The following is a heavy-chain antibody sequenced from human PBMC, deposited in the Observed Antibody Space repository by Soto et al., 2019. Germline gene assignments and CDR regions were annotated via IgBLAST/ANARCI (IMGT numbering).Heavy chain of an antibody. D-gene: IGHD2-15*01. Sequence: QVSLVESGGGVVKPGRSLRLSCAASGFTFSNYGMHWVRQAPGKGLEWVAVISFDGSKKYHGDSVQGRFTVSRDNSKNTLYLQVNSLRSEDTAVYYCVKSKDLGGIDFKVDHWGQGTLVTVFS. V-gene: IGHV3-30*18. J-gene: IGHJ4*02. CDR3: VKSKDLGGIDFKVDH. CDR1: GFTFSNYG. CDR2: ISFDGSKK.